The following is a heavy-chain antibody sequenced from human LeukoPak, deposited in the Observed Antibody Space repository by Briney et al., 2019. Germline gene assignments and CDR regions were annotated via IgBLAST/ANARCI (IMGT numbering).Heavy chain of an antibody. Sequence: SETLSLTCIVSGGSIGTYYWSWIRQPPGKGREWIGYVYYSGSTNYHPCLKSRVTISVDTSKNQFSLTLRSLTAADTAVYYCARDGYCSGSYCYGYYYYMDVWGTGTTVSVSS. V-gene: IGHV4-59*01. CDR2: VYYSGST. CDR3: ARDGYCSGSYCYGYYYYMDV. J-gene: IGHJ6*03. CDR1: GGSIGTYY. D-gene: IGHD2-15*01.